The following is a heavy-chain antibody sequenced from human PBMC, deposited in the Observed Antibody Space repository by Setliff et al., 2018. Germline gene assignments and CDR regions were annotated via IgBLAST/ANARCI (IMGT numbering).Heavy chain of an antibody. Sequence: ASVKVSCKATGYTLSRHYMHWARQAPGQGLEWMGIINPGGGSASIVQKFQGRVTMTRDTSTNTIYMELSSLRSEDTAVYYCARDTRDKYDRSGYYLSFDSWGQGTPVTV. D-gene: IGHD3-22*01. V-gene: IGHV1-46*01. CDR3: ARDTRDKYDRSGYYLSFDS. J-gene: IGHJ4*02. CDR1: GYTLSRHY. CDR2: INPGGGSA.